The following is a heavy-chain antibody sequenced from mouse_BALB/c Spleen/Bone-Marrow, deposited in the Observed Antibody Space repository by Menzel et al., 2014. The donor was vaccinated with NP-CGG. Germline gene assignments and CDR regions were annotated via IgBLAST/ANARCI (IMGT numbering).Heavy chain of an antibody. CDR1: GFTFSSYA. Sequence: EVMLVESGGGLVKPGGSLKLSCAASGFTFSSYAMSWVRQSPEKRLEWVAEISSGGSYTYYPDTVTGRFTISRDNAKNTLYLEMSSLRSEDTAMHYCARDSSGYFDYWGQGTTLTVSS. J-gene: IGHJ2*01. CDR2: ISSGGSYT. D-gene: IGHD3-1*01. CDR3: ARDSSGYFDY. V-gene: IGHV5-9-4*01.